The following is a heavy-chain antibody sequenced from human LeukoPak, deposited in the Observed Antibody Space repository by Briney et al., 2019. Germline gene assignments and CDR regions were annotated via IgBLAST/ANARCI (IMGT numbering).Heavy chain of an antibody. Sequence: GGSLRLSCAASGFTFSSYAMNWVRQAPGKGLEWVSAISGSGFSTYYADSVKGRFTISRDNSKNTLYLQMNSLRAEDTAIYYCAKDAWELLRGPFDYWGQGTLVTVSS. CDR1: GFTFSSYA. D-gene: IGHD1-26*01. CDR2: ISGSGFST. CDR3: AKDAWELLRGPFDY. J-gene: IGHJ4*02. V-gene: IGHV3-23*01.